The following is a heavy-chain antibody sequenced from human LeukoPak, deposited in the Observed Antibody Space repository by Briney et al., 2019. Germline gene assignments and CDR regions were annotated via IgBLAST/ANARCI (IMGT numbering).Heavy chain of an antibody. Sequence: QPGGSLRLSCAASGFTVNSNYMSWVRQAPGKGLEWVSVLYTGGNILYADSVKGRFTISRDNSKNTLYLQVNSLRAEDTAVYYCARIRGASGWYYFDYWGQGTLVTVSS. CDR2: LYTGGNI. CDR3: ARIRGASGWYYFDY. J-gene: IGHJ4*02. V-gene: IGHV3-53*01. D-gene: IGHD6-19*01. CDR1: GFTVNSNY.